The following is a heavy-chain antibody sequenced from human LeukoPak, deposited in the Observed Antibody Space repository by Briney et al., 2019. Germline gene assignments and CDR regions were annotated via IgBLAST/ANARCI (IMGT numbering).Heavy chain of an antibody. V-gene: IGHV3-23*01. D-gene: IGHD2-2*01. CDR1: GFTFSSYA. Sequence: GGSLRLSCAASGFTFSSYAMSWVRQAPGKGLEWVSAISGSGGSTYYADSVKGRFTISRDNSKNTLYLQMDSLRAEDTAVYYCAKFIVVVPAAYHYWGQGTLVTVSS. CDR3: AKFIVVVPAAYHY. CDR2: ISGSGGST. J-gene: IGHJ4*02.